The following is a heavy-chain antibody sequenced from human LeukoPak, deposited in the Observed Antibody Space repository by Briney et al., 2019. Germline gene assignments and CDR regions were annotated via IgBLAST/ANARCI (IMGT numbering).Heavy chain of an antibody. D-gene: IGHD2-15*01. CDR1: GASIISSSCY. CDR2: IYYTGNI. V-gene: IGHV4-39*01. J-gene: IGHJ6*02. CDR3: ARQPALRVDYYYGMDI. Sequence: SETLSLTCAVSGASIISSSCYWGWVRQPPGKGLEWIGAIYYTGNIYFNLSLKSRLTISVDASKNQFSLKLDSVTAADTAVYYCARQPALRVDYYYGMDIWGQGTTVTVSS.